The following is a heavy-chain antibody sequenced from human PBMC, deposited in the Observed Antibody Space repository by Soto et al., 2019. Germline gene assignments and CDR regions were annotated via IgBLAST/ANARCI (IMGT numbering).Heavy chain of an antibody. CDR1: GGSFSGYY. Sequence: PSETLSLTCAVYGGSFSGYYWSWILQPPWKGLEWIGEINHSGSTNYNPSLKSRVTISVDTSKNQFSLKLSSVTAADTAVYYCARGRVIMPLTVGPPTFDYWGQGTLVTVSS. D-gene: IGHD2-21*01. CDR3: ARGRVIMPLTVGPPTFDY. J-gene: IGHJ4*02. V-gene: IGHV4-34*01. CDR2: INHSGST.